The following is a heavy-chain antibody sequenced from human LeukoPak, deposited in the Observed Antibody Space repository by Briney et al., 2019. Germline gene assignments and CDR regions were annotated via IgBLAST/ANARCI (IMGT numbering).Heavy chain of an antibody. D-gene: IGHD3-22*01. J-gene: IGHJ6*02. CDR2: ISWHSRSI. V-gene: IGHV3-9*01. Sequence: PGGSLRLSCAASVFTFDNYSMHWVRQAPGKGLEWVAGISWHSRSIGYADSVKGRFTISRDNAKNSVSLQMNSLRTEDTALYYCTKDLSSQWFTDIRHYGMNVWGQGTTVAVSS. CDR3: TKDLSSQWFTDIRHYGMNV. CDR1: VFTFDNYS.